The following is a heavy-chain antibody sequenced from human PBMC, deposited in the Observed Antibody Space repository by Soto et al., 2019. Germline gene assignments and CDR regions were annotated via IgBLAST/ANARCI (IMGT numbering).Heavy chain of an antibody. J-gene: IGHJ5*01. D-gene: IGHD2-21*01. CDR1: GYTFATYD. CDR3: ARSDGYNFNWLDS. CDR2: MNPNSGNT. V-gene: IGHV1-8*01. Sequence: QVQLVQSGAEVKTPGASVKVSCKASGYTFATYDINWVRQAPGQGLEWMGWMNPNSGNTGYAQKFQGRLTITRDSALSVAHMELSSLRNVDAAVYYCARSDGYNFNWLDSWGQGTLVTVSS.